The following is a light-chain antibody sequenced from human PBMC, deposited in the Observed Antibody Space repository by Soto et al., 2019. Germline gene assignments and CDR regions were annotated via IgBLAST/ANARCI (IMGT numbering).Light chain of an antibody. Sequence: EVVVTQSPATLSLSPGERATLSCRDRQSVSTYEAWYQQKPGQAPRLLIYDASKRAPGIPARFSGSGSGTDFTLTISSLDPDDFSIYYCQQRNTWPVTFGQGTRLEI. V-gene: IGKV3-11*01. CDR3: QQRNTWPVT. J-gene: IGKJ5*01. CDR1: QSVSTY. CDR2: DAS.